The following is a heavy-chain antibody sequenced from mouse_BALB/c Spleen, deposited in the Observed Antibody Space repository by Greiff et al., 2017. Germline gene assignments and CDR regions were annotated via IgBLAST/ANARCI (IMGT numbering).Heavy chain of an antibody. CDR2: IDPSDSYT. J-gene: IGHJ2*01. CDR1: GYTFTSYW. V-gene: IGHV1-69*02. CDR3: ARLLRYYFDY. D-gene: IGHD1-1*01. Sequence: QVQLKQPGAELVKPGASVKLSCKASGYTFTSYWMHWVKQRPGQGLEWIGEIDPSDSYTNYNQKFKSKATLTVDKSSSTTYMQLSSLTSEDSAVYYCARLLRYYFDYWGQGTTLTVSS.